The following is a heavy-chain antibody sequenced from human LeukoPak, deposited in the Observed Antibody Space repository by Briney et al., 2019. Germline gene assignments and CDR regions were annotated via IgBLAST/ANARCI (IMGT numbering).Heavy chain of an antibody. CDR1: GFTFSRYG. CDR3: AKSGGGYSSGWFY. D-gene: IGHD6-19*01. CDR2: ISYDGSNK. Sequence: PGRSLRLSCAASGFTFSRYGMHWVHQAPGKGLEWVAVISYDGSNKYYADSVKGRFTISRDNSKNTLYLQMNSLRAEDTAVYYCAKSGGGYSSGWFYWGQGTLVTVSS. V-gene: IGHV3-30*18. J-gene: IGHJ4*02.